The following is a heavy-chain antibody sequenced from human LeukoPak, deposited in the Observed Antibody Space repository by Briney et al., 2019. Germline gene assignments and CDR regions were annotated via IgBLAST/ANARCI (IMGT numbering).Heavy chain of an antibody. J-gene: IGHJ4*02. Sequence: PSETLSLTCTVSGGSISSSSYYWGWIRQPPGKGLEWIGSIYYSGSTYYNPSPKSRVTISVDTSKNQFSLKLSSVTAADTAVYYCARGQWELAHDYWGQGTLVTVSS. D-gene: IGHD1-26*01. V-gene: IGHV4-39*01. CDR1: GGSISSSSYY. CDR3: ARGQWELAHDY. CDR2: IYYSGST.